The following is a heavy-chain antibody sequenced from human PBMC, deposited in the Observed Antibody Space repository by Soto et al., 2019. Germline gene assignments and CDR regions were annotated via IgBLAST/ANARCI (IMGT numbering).Heavy chain of an antibody. D-gene: IGHD3-22*01. J-gene: IGHJ3*02. CDR2: IYYSGST. Sequence: TLSLTCTVSGGSISSYYWSWIRQPPGKGLEWIGYIYYSGSTNYNPSLKSRVTISVDTSKNQFSLKLSSVTAADTAVYYCARSGDSSGYYGDDAFDIWGQGXMVTV. CDR1: GGSISSYY. CDR3: ARSGDSSGYYGDDAFDI. V-gene: IGHV4-59*01.